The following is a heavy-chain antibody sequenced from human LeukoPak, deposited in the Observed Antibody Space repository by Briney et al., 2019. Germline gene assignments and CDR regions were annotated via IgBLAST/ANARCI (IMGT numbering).Heavy chain of an antibody. V-gene: IGHV4-59*01. CDR2: IYYSGST. Sequence: PSETLSLTCTVSGGSISSYYWSWIRQPPGKGLEWIGYIYYSGSTNYNPSLKSRVTISVDTSKNQFSLKLSSVTAADTAVYYCARGRDDFWSGYYRYYYMDVWGKGTTVTVSS. D-gene: IGHD3-3*01. J-gene: IGHJ6*03. CDR1: GGSISSYY. CDR3: ARGRDDFWSGYYRYYYMDV.